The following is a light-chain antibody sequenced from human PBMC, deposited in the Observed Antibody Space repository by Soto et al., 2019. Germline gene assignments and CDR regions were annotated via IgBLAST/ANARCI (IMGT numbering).Light chain of an antibody. V-gene: IGKV1-5*01. CDR2: DAS. Sequence: DIQMTRSPSTLSASVGDRVTITCRASQSISSWLAWYQQKPGNAPKLLIYDASILESGVPSRFSGSGSGTEFTLTISRLQPDDFATYYCQQYNSYWLTFGGGTKVEIK. CDR1: QSISSW. CDR3: QQYNSYWLT. J-gene: IGKJ4*01.